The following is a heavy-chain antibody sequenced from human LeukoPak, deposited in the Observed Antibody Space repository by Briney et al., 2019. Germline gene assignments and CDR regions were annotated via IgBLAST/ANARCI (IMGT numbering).Heavy chain of an antibody. D-gene: IGHD3-9*01. Sequence: PGGSLRLSCAASGFTFSSYWMSWVRQAPGKGLEWVANIKQDGSEKYYVDSVKGRFTISRDNAKNSLYLQMNSLRAEDTAVYYCARGLVGYYDILTYDAFDIWGQGTMATVSS. J-gene: IGHJ3*02. CDR2: IKQDGSEK. CDR3: ARGLVGYYDILTYDAFDI. CDR1: GFTFSSYW. V-gene: IGHV3-7*03.